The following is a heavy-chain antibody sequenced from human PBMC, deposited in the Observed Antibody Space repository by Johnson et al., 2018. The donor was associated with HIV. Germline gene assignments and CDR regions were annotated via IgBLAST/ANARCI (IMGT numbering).Heavy chain of an antibody. J-gene: IGHJ3*02. V-gene: IGHV3-72*01. D-gene: IGHD7-27*01. CDR3: ARGGEKGAFDI. Sequence: EVQLVESGGGLVLPGGSPRLSCAVSGFTFTDHYMDWVRQAPGKGLEWVGRIRNKANSYTTEYAASVKGRFTILRDDSKNSLYLQMNSLKTEDTAVYYCARGGEKGAFDIWGQGTMVTVSS. CDR2: IRNKANSYTT. CDR1: GFTFTDHY.